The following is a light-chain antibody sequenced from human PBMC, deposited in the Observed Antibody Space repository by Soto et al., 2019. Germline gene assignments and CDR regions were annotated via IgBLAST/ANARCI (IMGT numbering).Light chain of an antibody. V-gene: IGKV3-15*01. CDR1: QTVGSN. Sequence: EVVLTQSPATLSVSPGERATLSCRASQTVGSNLAWYQHKPGQAPRLLISGASTRATGVPTRFGGSGSGTEFALTITGLQSEDFTVYFCQQYNTRPQTFGQGTKVEIK. J-gene: IGKJ1*01. CDR2: GAS. CDR3: QQYNTRPQT.